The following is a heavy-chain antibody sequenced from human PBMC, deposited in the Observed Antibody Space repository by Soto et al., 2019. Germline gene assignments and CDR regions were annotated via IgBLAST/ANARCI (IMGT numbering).Heavy chain of an antibody. CDR3: ALWSGYHGPPYYYYGMDV. V-gene: IGHV4-34*01. J-gene: IGHJ6*02. Sequence: SETLSLTCAVYGGSFSGYYWSWIRQPPGKGLEWIGEINHSGSTNYNPSLKSRVTISVDTSKNQFSLKLSSVTAADTAVYYCALWSGYHGPPYYYYGMDVWGQGTTVTVSS. CDR2: INHSGST. CDR1: GGSFSGYY. D-gene: IGHD3-3*01.